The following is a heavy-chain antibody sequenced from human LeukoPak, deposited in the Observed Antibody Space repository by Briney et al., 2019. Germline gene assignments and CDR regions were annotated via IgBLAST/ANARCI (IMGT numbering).Heavy chain of an antibody. Sequence: GGSLRLSCAVSGFPVSSNYMNWVRQAPGKGLEWVSIIYSGGNTYYADSVKGRFTISRDNSKNTLYIQMNSLRVEDTAVYYCARHDGGFGPFDYWGQGTPVTVSS. CDR2: IYSGGNT. D-gene: IGHD4-23*01. V-gene: IGHV3-53*01. CDR1: GFPVSSNY. J-gene: IGHJ4*02. CDR3: ARHDGGFGPFDY.